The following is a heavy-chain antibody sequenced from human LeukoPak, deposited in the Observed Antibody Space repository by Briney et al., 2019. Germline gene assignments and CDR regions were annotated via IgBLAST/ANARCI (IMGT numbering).Heavy chain of an antibody. CDR3: ASRLRLGALDY. CDR2: ISGSGKTM. J-gene: IGHJ4*02. D-gene: IGHD1-26*01. V-gene: IGHV3-11*01. CDR1: GFTFTDYY. Sequence: GGSLRLSCAASGFTFTDYYMTWIRQAPGKGLEWVSYISGSGKTMYYADSLKGRFTISRDNAKSTVYLQLSALRAEDTAVYYCASRLRLGALDYWGQGTLVTVSS.